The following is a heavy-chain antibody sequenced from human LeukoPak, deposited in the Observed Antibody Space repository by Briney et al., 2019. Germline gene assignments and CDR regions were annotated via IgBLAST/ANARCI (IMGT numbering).Heavy chain of an antibody. CDR3: ARDITIFGVAIDAFDI. Sequence: GGSLRLSCAASGFTFSSYSMNWVRQAPGKGLEWVSSISSSSSYIYYADSVKGRFTISRDNAKNSLYLQMNSLRAEDTAVYYCARDITIFGVAIDAFDIWGQGTMVTVSS. D-gene: IGHD3-3*01. V-gene: IGHV3-21*01. CDR1: GFTFSSYS. CDR2: ISSSSSYI. J-gene: IGHJ3*02.